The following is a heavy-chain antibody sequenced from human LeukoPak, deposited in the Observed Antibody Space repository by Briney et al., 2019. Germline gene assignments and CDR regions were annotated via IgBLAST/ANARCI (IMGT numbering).Heavy chain of an antibody. CDR1: GGSISSYY. V-gene: IGHV4-59*01. D-gene: IGHD4-23*01. J-gene: IGHJ4*02. CDR3: AGYGGMAHDY. Sequence: SETLSLTCTVSGGSISSYYWSWIRQPPGKGLEWIGYIYYSGSTNYNPSLKSRVTISVDTSKNQFSLKLSSVTAADTAVYYCAGYGGMAHDYWGQGTLVTVSS. CDR2: IYYSGST.